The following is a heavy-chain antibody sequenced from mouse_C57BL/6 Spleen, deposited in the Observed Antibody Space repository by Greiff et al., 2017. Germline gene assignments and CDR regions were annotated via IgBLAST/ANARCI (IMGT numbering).Heavy chain of an antibody. D-gene: IGHD5-5*01. J-gene: IGHJ4*01. CDR1: GYAFSSYW. V-gene: IGHV1-80*01. CDR3: AKGPYLYAMDY. Sequence: QVQLQQSGAGLVKPGASVKISCKASGYAFSSYWMNWVKQRPGKGLEWIGQIYPGDGDTNYNGKFKGKATLTADKSSSTAYMQLSSLTSEDSAVYFCAKGPYLYAMDYWGQGTSVTVSS. CDR2: IYPGDGDT.